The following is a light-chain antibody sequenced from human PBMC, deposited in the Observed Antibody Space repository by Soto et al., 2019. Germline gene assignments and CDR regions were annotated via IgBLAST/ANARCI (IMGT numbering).Light chain of an antibody. CDR2: GAS. V-gene: IGKV3-20*01. CDR1: QSVSSSY. J-gene: IGKJ4*01. Sequence: EIVLTQSPGTLSLSPGERATLSCRASQSVSSSYLAWYQQRPGQAPRLLIYGASSRATGIPDRFSGSGSGTDFTLTISRREPEDFAVYYCQQYGSSPLTFGGGAKLEIK. CDR3: QQYGSSPLT.